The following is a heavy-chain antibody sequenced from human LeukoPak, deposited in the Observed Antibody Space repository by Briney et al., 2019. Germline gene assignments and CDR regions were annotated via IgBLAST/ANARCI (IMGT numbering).Heavy chain of an antibody. CDR1: GFTFSSYA. Sequence: PGGSLRLSCAASGFTFSSYAMHWVRQAPGKGLEYVSAISSNGCSTYYANSVKDRFTISRDNSKNTLYLQMGSLRAEDMAVYYCARERLDAFDIWGQGTMVTVSS. CDR2: ISSNGCST. J-gene: IGHJ3*02. V-gene: IGHV3-64*01. CDR3: ARERLDAFDI.